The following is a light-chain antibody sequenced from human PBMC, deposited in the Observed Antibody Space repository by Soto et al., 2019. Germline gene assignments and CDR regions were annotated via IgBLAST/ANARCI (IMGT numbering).Light chain of an antibody. V-gene: IGKV1-6*01. J-gene: IGKJ1*01. CDR2: AAS. CDR1: QGIRDD. Sequence: AIQVTQSPSSLSASVGDRVTITCRASQGIRDDLGWYQQKPGKAPKLLINAASSLQSGVPSRFSGSGSGTDFTLTISSLQPEDFATYYCQQYDTYSTFGQGTKVEIK. CDR3: QQYDTYST.